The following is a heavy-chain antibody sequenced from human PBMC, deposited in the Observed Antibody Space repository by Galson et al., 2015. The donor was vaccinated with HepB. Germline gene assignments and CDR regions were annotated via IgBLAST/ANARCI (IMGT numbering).Heavy chain of an antibody. CDR2: ITSSGGNS. V-gene: IGHV3-23*01. Sequence: SLRLSCAASGFSFTRYAMTWVRQAPGKGLEWVSSITSSGGNSYYTDSVKGRFTVSRDNSKNTLLLQVNIVRAEDTAVYYCARKSGWYGRPIDYWGQGTLVTVSS. CDR1: GFSFTRYA. D-gene: IGHD6-19*01. CDR3: ARKSGWYGRPIDY. J-gene: IGHJ4*02.